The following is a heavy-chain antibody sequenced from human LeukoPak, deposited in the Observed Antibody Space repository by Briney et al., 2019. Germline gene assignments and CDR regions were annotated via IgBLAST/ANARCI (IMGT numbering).Heavy chain of an antibody. Sequence: PSQTLSLTCTVSGGSIRTGGYYWSWIRQQSGKGLEWIGYIYHSGSTYYNPSLKSRASVSIDTSKNQFSLRLSSVTAADTAVYYCARFQNDGDPRGTFDPWGQGTLVTVSS. CDR2: IYHSGST. D-gene: IGHD4-17*01. J-gene: IGHJ5*02. V-gene: IGHV4-31*03. CDR1: GGSIRTGGYY. CDR3: ARFQNDGDPRGTFDP.